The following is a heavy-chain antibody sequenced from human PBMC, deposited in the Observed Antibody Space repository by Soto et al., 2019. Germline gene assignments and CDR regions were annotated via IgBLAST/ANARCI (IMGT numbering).Heavy chain of an antibody. CDR2: IKSKTDGGTT. V-gene: IGHV3-15*01. Sequence: KAGGSLRLSCVVSGFTFSNAWMSWVRQAPGKGLEWVGRIKSKTDGGTTNYAAPVKGRFTISRDDSKNTLYLQMNSLKTEDTAVYFCSTAPISLWGQGTLVTVSS. CDR1: GFTFSNAW. J-gene: IGHJ4*02. CDR3: STAPISL.